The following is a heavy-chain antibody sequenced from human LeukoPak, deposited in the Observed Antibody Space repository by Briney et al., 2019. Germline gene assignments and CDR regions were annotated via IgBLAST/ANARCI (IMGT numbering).Heavy chain of an antibody. CDR2: IYYSGST. CDR1: GGSISSSSYY. D-gene: IGHD6-13*01. V-gene: IGHV4-39*01. CDR3: ARHWETGGGIAAAGTDYFDY. J-gene: IGHJ4*02. Sequence: SETLSLTCTVSGGSISSSSYYWGWIRQPPGKGLEWIGSIYYSGSTYYNPSLKSRVTISVDTSKNQFSLKLSSVAAADTAVYYCARHWETGGGIAAAGTDYFDYWGQGTLVTVSS.